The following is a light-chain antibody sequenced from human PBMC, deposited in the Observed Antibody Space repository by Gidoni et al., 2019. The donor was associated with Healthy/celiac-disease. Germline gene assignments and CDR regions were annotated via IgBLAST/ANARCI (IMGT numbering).Light chain of an antibody. V-gene: IGKV3-20*01. CDR2: GAS. J-gene: IGKJ1*01. Sequence: EIVLTQSPGTLSLSPGERATLSCRASQSVSSSYLAWYQQKPGQAPRLLIYGASIRATGIPDRFSGSGSGTDFTLTISRLEPEDFAVYYCQQYGSSPVEFGQGTKVEIK. CDR1: QSVSSSY. CDR3: QQYGSSPVE.